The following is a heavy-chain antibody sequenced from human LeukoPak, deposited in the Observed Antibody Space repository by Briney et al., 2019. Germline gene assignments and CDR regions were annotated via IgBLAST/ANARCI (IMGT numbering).Heavy chain of an antibody. Sequence: ASVRVSCKASGYTFTGYYMHWVRQAPGQGLEWMGWINPNSGGTNYAQKFQGRVTMTRDTSISTAYMELSRLRSDDTAVYYCATGIVGATGGFDYWGQGTLVTVSS. V-gene: IGHV1-2*02. D-gene: IGHD1-26*01. CDR1: GYTFTGYY. CDR3: ATGIVGATGGFDY. J-gene: IGHJ4*02. CDR2: INPNSGGT.